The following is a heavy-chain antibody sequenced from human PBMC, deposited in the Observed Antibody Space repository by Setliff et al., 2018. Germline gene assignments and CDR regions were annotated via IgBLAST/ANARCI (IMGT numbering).Heavy chain of an antibody. J-gene: IGHJ4*02. D-gene: IGHD2-8*01. V-gene: IGHV1-2*02. CDR2: MNPNSGGT. Sequence: ASVKVSCKASGYTFTSYDINWVRQATGQGLEWMGWMNPNSGGTNYAQKFQGRVTMTRDTSISTAYMELSRLRSDDTAVYYCARRPHCTNGVCYYYFDYWGQGTLVTVSS. CDR3: ARRPHCTNGVCYYYFDY. CDR1: GYTFTSYD.